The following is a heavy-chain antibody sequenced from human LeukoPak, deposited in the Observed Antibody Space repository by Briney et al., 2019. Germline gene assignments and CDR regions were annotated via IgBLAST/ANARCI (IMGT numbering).Heavy chain of an antibody. Sequence: SETLSLTCTVSGGSISSYYWSWIRQPPGKGLEWIGYIYYSGSTNYNPSLKSRVTISVDTSKNQFSLKLSSVTAADTAAYYCARDGSGSYYANWFDPWGQGTLVTVSS. D-gene: IGHD3-10*01. CDR1: GGSISSYY. CDR3: ARDGSGSYYANWFDP. J-gene: IGHJ5*02. V-gene: IGHV4-59*01. CDR2: IYYSGST.